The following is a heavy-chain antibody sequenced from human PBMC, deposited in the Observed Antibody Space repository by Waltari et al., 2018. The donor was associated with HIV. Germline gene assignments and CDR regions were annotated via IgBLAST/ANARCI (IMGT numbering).Heavy chain of an antibody. D-gene: IGHD3-10*01. J-gene: IGHJ5*01. CDR2: TMYSGST. Sequence: CTVTGPSISSRRYYWGWVRQPPGKGLEWIVSTMYSGSTYNNPSLKSRVAISVDTSRNQFSLNLTSVTAADTALYYCARHDGTSYYFGSDMNPRPFSFWFASWGQGILVTVSS. CDR3: ARHDGTSYYFGSDMNPRPFSFWFAS. V-gene: IGHV4-39*01. CDR1: GPSISSRRYY.